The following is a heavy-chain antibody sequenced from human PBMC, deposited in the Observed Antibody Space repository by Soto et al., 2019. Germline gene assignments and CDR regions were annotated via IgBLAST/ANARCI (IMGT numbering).Heavy chain of an antibody. CDR2: INANSGDT. CDR1: GYTFTGYY. V-gene: IGHV1-2*04. Sequence: QVQLVQSGAEVKKPGASVKVSCKASGYTFTGYYMHWVRQAPGQGLEWMGWINANSGDTNYAQKLQGWVTMTRDTYHDQAHIQVRRLSADETAVICCAGAGITGKPMNSYDCWGQGTLVTVSS. J-gene: IGHJ4*02. D-gene: IGHD1-20*01. CDR3: AGAGITGKPMNSYDC.